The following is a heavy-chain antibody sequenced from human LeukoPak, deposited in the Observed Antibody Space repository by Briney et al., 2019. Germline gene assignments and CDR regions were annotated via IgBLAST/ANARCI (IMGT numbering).Heavy chain of an antibody. CDR1: GFAFNTYA. D-gene: IGHD3-10*01. J-gene: IGHJ4*02. Sequence: GRSLRLSCAASGFAFNTYAMHWVRQAPGQGLEWVALIWHDGSHKFYSNSVRGQFTISRDNSKNTVSLQMNNLRPEDTAVYYCAREIFGSGGYPDFWGQGTLVTVSS. CDR2: IWHDGSHK. CDR3: AREIFGSGGYPDF. V-gene: IGHV3-33*01.